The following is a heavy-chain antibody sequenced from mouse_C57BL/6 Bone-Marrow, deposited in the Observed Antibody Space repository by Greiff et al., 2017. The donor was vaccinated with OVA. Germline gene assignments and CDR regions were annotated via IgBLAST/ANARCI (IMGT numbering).Heavy chain of an antibody. CDR2: INPSSGYT. CDR1: GYTFTSYT. D-gene: IGHD6-1*01. J-gene: IGHJ2*01. CDR3: ARSGLARFDY. Sequence: VQLVESGAELARPGASVKMSCKASGYTFTSYTMHWVKQRPGQGLEWIGYINPSSGYTKYNQKFKDKATLTADKSSSTAYMQLSSLTSEDSAVYYCARSGLARFDYWGQGTTLTVSS. V-gene: IGHV1-4*01.